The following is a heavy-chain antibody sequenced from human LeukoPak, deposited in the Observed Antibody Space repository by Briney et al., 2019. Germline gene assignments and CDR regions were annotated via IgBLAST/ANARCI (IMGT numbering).Heavy chain of an antibody. Sequence: GGSLRLSCAASGFTFSSYWMSWVRQAPGKGLEWVANIKEDGSEKYYVDSVKGRFTISRDNAKNSLYLQMNSLRVEDTALYYCARVRSVGGNPHAFNIWGQGTMVTVSS. CDR2: IKEDGSEK. V-gene: IGHV3-7*01. D-gene: IGHD4-23*01. J-gene: IGHJ3*02. CDR1: GFTFSSYW. CDR3: ARVRSVGGNPHAFNI.